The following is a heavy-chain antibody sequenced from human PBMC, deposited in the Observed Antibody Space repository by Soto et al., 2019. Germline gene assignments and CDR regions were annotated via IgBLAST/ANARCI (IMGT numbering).Heavy chain of an antibody. CDR2: INHSGGT. CDR1: GGSFSAYY. J-gene: IGHJ1*01. V-gene: IGHV4-34*01. CDR3: ARLAYSGYLQT. D-gene: IGHD1-26*01. Sequence: NPSETLSLTCAVYGGSFSAYYWSWIRQPPGKGLEWIGEINHSGGTSYNPSLKSRVTISVDTSKSQFSLKLTSVTAADRAVYFCARLAYSGYLQTWGQGSLVTVSS.